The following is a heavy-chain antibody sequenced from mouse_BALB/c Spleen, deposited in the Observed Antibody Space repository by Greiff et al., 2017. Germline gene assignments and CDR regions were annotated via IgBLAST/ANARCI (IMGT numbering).Heavy chain of an antibody. J-gene: IGHJ1*01. CDR3: AITTVVDWYFDV. D-gene: IGHD1-1*01. CDR1: GDSITSGY. CDR2: ISYSGST. V-gene: IGHV3-8*02. Sequence: VQLKESGPSLVKPSQNLSLTCSVTGDSITSGYWNWIRKFPGNKLEYMGYISYSGSTYYNPSLKSRISITRDTSKNQYYLQLNSVTTEDTATYYCAITTVVDWYFDVWGAGTTVTVSS.